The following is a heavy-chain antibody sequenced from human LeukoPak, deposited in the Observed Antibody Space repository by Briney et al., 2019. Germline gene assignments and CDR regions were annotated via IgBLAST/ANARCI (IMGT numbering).Heavy chain of an antibody. D-gene: IGHD2-8*01. CDR2: IYPADSDT. CDR3: ARHGAGYCTNGVCRHFDY. Sequence: GESLKISCKGSGYSFTSYWIGWVRQMPGKGLGWMGIIYPADSDTRYSPSFQGQVTISADKSISTAYLQWSSLKASDTAMYYCARHGAGYCTNGVCRHFDYWGQGTLVTVSS. CDR1: GYSFTSYW. V-gene: IGHV5-51*01. J-gene: IGHJ4*02.